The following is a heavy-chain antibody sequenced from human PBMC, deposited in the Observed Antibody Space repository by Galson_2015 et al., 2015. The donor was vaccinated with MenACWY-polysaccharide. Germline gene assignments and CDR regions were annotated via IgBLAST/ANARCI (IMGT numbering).Heavy chain of an antibody. V-gene: IGHV1-8*01. D-gene: IGHD2-21*01. Sequence: SVKVSCKASGYKFSSYAINWGRQASGQGLEWMGWMNPNSGNTGYAQRFQGRIAMTRDTATRTAYMELRMLRYDDTAVYYCTRIIARKHTFVDSWGQGTLVSVS. CDR1: GYKFSSYA. CDR3: TRIIARKHTFVDS. CDR2: MNPNSGNT. J-gene: IGHJ4*02.